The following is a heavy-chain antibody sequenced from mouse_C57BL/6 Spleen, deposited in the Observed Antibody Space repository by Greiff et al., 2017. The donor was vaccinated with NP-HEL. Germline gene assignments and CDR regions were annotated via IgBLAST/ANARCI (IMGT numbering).Heavy chain of an antibody. V-gene: IGHV3-6*01. J-gene: IGHJ2*01. Sequence: EVQRVESGPGLVKPSQSLSLTCSVTGYSITSGYYWNWIRQFPGNKLEWMGYISYDGSNNYNPSLKNRISITRDTSKNQFFLKLNSVTTEDTATYYCARNLLLLAYFDYWGQGTTLTVSS. CDR1: GYSITSGYY. CDR2: ISYDGSN. CDR3: ARNLLLLAYFDY. D-gene: IGHD1-1*01.